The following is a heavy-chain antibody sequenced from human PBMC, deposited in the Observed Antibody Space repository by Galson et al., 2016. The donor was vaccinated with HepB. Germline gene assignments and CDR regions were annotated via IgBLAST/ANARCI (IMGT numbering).Heavy chain of an antibody. V-gene: IGHV1-69*13. J-gene: IGHJ3*01. CDR2: IIPIFGTT. CDR1: GGTLSNYA. Sequence: SVKVSCKASGGTLSNYAISWVRQAPGQGLEWMGGIIPIFGTTNFAQKFQGRVTITADVSTNTVYMDPSSLRSDDTAVYYCARGQAVIIYAFDVWGQGTMVTVSS. D-gene: IGHD4-23*01. CDR3: ARGQAVIIYAFDV.